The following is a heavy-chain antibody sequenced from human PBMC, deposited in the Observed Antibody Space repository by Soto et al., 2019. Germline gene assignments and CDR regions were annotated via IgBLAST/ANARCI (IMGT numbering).Heavy chain of an antibody. V-gene: IGHV3-74*01. CDR1: GFTFTSYW. CDR2: VISDGSVT. D-gene: IGHD6-19*01. Sequence: EVQLVESGGDLVQTGGSLRLSCEASGFTFTSYWMHWVRQAPGKGLEWVARVISDGSVTSSADSVKGRFTISRDNTKNTVYLQMNDLRADDTAVYYCARGGNGCFDYWGQGTLVTVSS. J-gene: IGHJ4*02. CDR3: ARGGNGCFDY.